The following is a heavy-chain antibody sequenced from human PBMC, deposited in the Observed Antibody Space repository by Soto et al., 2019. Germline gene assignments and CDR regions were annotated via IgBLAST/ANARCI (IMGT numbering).Heavy chain of an antibody. CDR1: GDSISSDKW. Sequence: SETLSLTCAVSGDSISSDKWWSWVRQPQGKGLEWIGEIHHSGNSNYNPSLKSRVIISVDKSKNQFSLNLSSVTDADTAVYYCARGERQQQRDYWGQGTLVTVSS. CDR3: ARGERQQQRDY. V-gene: IGHV4-4*02. D-gene: IGHD6-25*01. CDR2: IHHSGNS. J-gene: IGHJ4*02.